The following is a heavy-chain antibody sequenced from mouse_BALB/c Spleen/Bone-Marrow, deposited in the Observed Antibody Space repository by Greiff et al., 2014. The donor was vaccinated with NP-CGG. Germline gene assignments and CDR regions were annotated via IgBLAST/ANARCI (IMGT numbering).Heavy chain of an antibody. V-gene: IGHV1-69*02. Sequence: QVQLQQPGAELVRPGASVKLSCRASGYTFTSYWINWVKQRPGQGLEWIGNIYPSDTYTNYNQRFKDKATLTVDKSSSTAYMQLSSPTSEDSAVYYCTRYGNSHYYAVDYRGQGTSVTVSS. D-gene: IGHD1-1*01. J-gene: IGHJ4*01. CDR1: GYTFTSYW. CDR3: TRYGNSHYYAVDY. CDR2: IYPSDTYT.